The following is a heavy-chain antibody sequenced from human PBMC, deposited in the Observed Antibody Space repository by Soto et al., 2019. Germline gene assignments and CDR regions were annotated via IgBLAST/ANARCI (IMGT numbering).Heavy chain of an antibody. CDR2: IYYTGST. J-gene: IGHJ4*02. V-gene: IGHV4-39*01. CDR3: ARLVLLYFGETDSPDY. Sequence: SETLSLTCTVSGGSISSSSYYWGWIRQPPGKGLEYIGSIYYTGSTYYNPSLKRRVTISVDPSKNQFSLKLRSVTAADTAVYYCARLVLLYFGETDSPDYWGQGTLVTVS. D-gene: IGHD3-10*01. CDR1: GGSISSSSYY.